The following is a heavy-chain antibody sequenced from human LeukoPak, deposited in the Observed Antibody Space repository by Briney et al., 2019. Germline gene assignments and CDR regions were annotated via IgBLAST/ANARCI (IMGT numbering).Heavy chain of an antibody. Sequence: HPGGSLRLSCAASGFTFSSYGMHWVRQAPGKGLEWVAFIRYDGSNKYYADSVKGRFTISRDNSKNTLYLQMNSLRAEDTAVYYCAKDNRVLWFGELWFDPWGQGTLVTVSS. V-gene: IGHV3-30*02. CDR1: GFTFSSYG. CDR2: IRYDGSNK. J-gene: IGHJ5*02. D-gene: IGHD3-10*01. CDR3: AKDNRVLWFGELWFDP.